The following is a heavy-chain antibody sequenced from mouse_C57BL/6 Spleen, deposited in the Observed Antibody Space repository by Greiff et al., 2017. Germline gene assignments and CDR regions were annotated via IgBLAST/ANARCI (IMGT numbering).Heavy chain of an antibody. D-gene: IGHD1-1*01. CDR1: GYTFTSYW. V-gene: IGHV1-7*01. J-gene: IGHJ4*01. CDR3: ATNDYGIFMDD. CDR2: INPSSGYT. Sequence: QVQLQQSGAELAKPGASVTLSCKASGYTFTSYWMHWVKQRPGQGLEWIGYINPSSGYTKYNQKFKDKATLTADKSSSTAYMQLSSLTYEDSAVYDCATNDYGIFMDDWGQGTSVTVAS.